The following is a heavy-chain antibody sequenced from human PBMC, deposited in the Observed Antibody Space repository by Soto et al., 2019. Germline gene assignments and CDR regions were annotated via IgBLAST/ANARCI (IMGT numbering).Heavy chain of an antibody. CDR3: AKDNGNYGSGSFSH. CDR2: IWSDGNNR. J-gene: IGHJ4*02. D-gene: IGHD3-10*01. V-gene: IGHV3-33*06. CDR1: GFTFTNYG. Sequence: QVQLVESGGGVVQPGRSLRLSCAASGFTFTNYGFHWVRQAPGKGLEWVAAIWSDGNNRYNGGAVEGRFTISKDNSKTTVFLQMNSLRAEDTAVYFCAKDNGNYGSGSFSHWGQGTLVTVSS.